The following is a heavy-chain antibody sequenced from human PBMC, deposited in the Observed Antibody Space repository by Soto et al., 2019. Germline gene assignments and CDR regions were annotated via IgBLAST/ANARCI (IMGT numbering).Heavy chain of an antibody. CDR1: GYTFTSYG. CDR2: ISAYNGNT. D-gene: IGHD3-10*01. Sequence: QVQLVQSGAEVKKPGASVKVSCKASGYTFTSYGISWVRQAPGQGLEWMGWISAYNGNTNDAQKLQGRVTMTTDTSTSTAYMELRSLRSDDTAVYYCARDQLGLWFGEPRFDYWGQGTLVTVSS. CDR3: ARDQLGLWFGEPRFDY. J-gene: IGHJ4*02. V-gene: IGHV1-18*04.